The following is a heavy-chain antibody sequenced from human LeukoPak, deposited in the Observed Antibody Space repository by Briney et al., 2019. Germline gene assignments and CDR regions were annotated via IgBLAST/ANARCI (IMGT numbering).Heavy chain of an antibody. Sequence: SETLSLTCTVSGGSISSSSYYWGWLRQPPGKGLEWIGSIYYSGSTYYNPSLKSRVTISVDTSKNQFSLKLSSVTAADTAVYYCARLRIAVAVYYFDYWGQGTLVTVSS. J-gene: IGHJ4*02. V-gene: IGHV4-39*01. CDR3: ARLRIAVAVYYFDY. CDR1: GGSISSSSYY. D-gene: IGHD6-19*01. CDR2: IYYSGST.